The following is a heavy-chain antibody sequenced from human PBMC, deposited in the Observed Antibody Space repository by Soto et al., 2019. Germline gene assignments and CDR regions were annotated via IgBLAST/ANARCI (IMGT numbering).Heavy chain of an antibody. CDR1: GGTFSSYA. CDR2: IIPIFGTA. CDR3: ATQEKGGQFDT. Sequence: GASVKVSCKASGGTFSSYAISWVRQAPGQGLEWMGGIIPIFGTANYAQKFQGRVTITADESTSTAYMELSSLRSEDTAVYYCATQEKGGQFDTWGQGTLVTVSS. J-gene: IGHJ5*02. V-gene: IGHV1-69*13.